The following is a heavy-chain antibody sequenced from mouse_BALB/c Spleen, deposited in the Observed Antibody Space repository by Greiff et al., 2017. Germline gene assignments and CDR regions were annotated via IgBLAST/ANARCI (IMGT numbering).Heavy chain of an antibody. D-gene: IGHD2-2*01. CDR3: ARGYGYDDYAMDY. CDR2: ISSGSSTI. CDR1: GFTFSSFG. Sequence: EVMLVESGGGLVQPGGSRKLSCAASGFTFSSFGMHWVRQAPEKGLEWVAYISSGSSTIYYADTVKGRFTISRDNPKNTLFLQMTSLRSEDTAMYYCARGYGYDDYAMDYWGQGTSVTVSS. J-gene: IGHJ4*01. V-gene: IGHV5-17*02.